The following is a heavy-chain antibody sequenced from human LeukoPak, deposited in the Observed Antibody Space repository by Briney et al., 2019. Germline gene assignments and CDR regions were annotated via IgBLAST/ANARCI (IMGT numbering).Heavy chain of an antibody. Sequence: GGSLRLSCAASGFTFSSYWMSWVRQAPGKGLEWVANIKQDGSEKYYVDSVKGRFTVSRDNAKNSLYLQMNSLRAEDTAVYYCARDPYYYGSGSYSPHYGMDVWGQGTTVTVSS. CDR1: GFTFSSYW. CDR3: ARDPYYYGSGSYSPHYGMDV. CDR2: IKQDGSEK. D-gene: IGHD3-10*01. V-gene: IGHV3-7*01. J-gene: IGHJ6*02.